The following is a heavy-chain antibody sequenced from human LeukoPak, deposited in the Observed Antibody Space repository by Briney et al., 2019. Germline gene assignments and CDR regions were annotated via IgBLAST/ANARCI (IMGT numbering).Heavy chain of an antibody. J-gene: IGHJ4*02. V-gene: IGHV4-39*01. D-gene: IGHD3-9*01. CDR3: ARHVAVVPAGLDYDILTVDY. CDR1: GGSISSTNYY. Sequence: NPSQTLSLTCAVAGGSISSTNYYWGWIRQPPGKGLEWIGSIHDTGTTYYTPSLRSRVTISVDTTKSQFSLRLTSVTVADTALYYCARHVAVVPAGLDYDILTVDYWGQGTLVPVSS. CDR2: IHDTGTT.